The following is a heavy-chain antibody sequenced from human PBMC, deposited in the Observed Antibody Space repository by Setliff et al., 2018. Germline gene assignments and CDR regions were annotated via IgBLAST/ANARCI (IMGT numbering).Heavy chain of an antibody. D-gene: IGHD5-12*01. V-gene: IGHV1-3*01. CDR3: ASAHYYSGYIEYFQY. J-gene: IGHJ1*01. CDR2: IHAGNGDT. CDR1: GFTSTNYA. Sequence: ASVKVSCKASGFTSTNYAIHWVRQAPGQRPECRGWIHAGNGDTKYSQKFQGRVTITRDTSASTVYMELSSLRSEDTAVYYCASAHYYSGYIEYFQYWGQGTLVTVSS.